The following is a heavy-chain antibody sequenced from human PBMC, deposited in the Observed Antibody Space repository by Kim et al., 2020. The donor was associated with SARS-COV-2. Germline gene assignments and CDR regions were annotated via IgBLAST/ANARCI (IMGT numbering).Heavy chain of an antibody. J-gene: IGHJ6*03. CDR2: ISSSGSTI. CDR3: ARDQGCSSTSCRRYYMDV. D-gene: IGHD2-2*01. CDR1: GFTFSDYY. V-gene: IGHV3-11*01. Sequence: GGSLRLSCAASGFTFSDYYMSWIRQAPGKGLEWVSYISSSGSTIYYADSVKGRFTISRDNAKNSLYLQMNSLRAEDTAVYYCARDQGCSSTSCRRYYMDVWGKGTTVTVSS.